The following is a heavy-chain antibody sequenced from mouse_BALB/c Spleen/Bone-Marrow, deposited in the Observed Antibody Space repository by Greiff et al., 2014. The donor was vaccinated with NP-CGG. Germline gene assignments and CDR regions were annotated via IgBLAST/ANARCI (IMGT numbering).Heavy chain of an antibody. D-gene: IGHD4-1*01. CDR3: ARFAGTPYTMDY. V-gene: IGHV3-1*02. Sequence: VQLQQSGPDLVKPSQSLSLTCTVTGYSITSYYSWDWIRQFPGNKLEWMGYIHYSGTTVYNPSLKSRISITRDTSNNQFFLQLNSVTTEDTATYYCARFAGTPYTMDYWGQGTSVTVSS. CDR1: GYSITSYYS. J-gene: IGHJ4*01. CDR2: IHYSGTT.